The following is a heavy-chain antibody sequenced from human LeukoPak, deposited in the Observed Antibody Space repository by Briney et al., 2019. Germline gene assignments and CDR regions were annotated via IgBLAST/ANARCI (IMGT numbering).Heavy chain of an antibody. CDR3: ARSPISYYMDV. CDR2: INPSGGST. Sequence: ASVKVSCKASGYTFTSYYMHWVRQAPGQGLEWMGIINPSGGSTSYAQKFQGRVTMTRDMSTSTVYMELSSLRSEDTAVYYCARSPISYYMDVWGKGTTVTVSS. J-gene: IGHJ6*03. CDR1: GYTFTSYY. D-gene: IGHD5-24*01. V-gene: IGHV1-46*01.